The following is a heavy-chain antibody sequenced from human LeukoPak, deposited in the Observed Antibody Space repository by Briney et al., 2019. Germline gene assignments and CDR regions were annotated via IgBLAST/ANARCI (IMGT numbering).Heavy chain of an antibody. J-gene: IGHJ4*02. CDR3: ARLGGGYNGDFDY. V-gene: IGHV3-7*01. CDR1: GFTFSSYW. Sequence: GGSLRLSCAASGFTFSSYWMTWVRQVPGKGLEWVANIKQDGSEKYYVDSVKGRFTISRDNAKNSLYLQMNSLRAEDTAVYYCARLGGGYNGDFDYWGQGTLVTVSS. D-gene: IGHD5-24*01. CDR2: IKQDGSEK.